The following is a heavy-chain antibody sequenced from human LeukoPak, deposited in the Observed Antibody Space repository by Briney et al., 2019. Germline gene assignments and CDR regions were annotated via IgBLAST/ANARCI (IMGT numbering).Heavy chain of an antibody. CDR2: ISSSSDFI. CDR3: ARERGGLVGGTLSYYYYMDV. J-gene: IGHJ6*03. Sequence: GGSLRLSCTASRFTFSAYTMNWVRQAPGKGLEWVSYISSSSDFIYYADSVKGRFTISRHNANNSLFLQMNSLRAEDTAVYYCARERGGLVGGTLSYYYYMDVWGKGTTVTISS. D-gene: IGHD1-26*01. CDR1: RFTFSAYT. V-gene: IGHV3-21*01.